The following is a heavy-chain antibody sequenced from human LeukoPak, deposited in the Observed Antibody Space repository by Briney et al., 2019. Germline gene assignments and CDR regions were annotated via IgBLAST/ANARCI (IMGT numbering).Heavy chain of an antibody. CDR1: GFIVSSNY. J-gene: IGHJ4*02. D-gene: IGHD1-20*01. V-gene: IGHV3-53*01. Sequence: GGSLRLSCAASGFIVSSNYMSWVRQAPGKGLEWVSVIYNGGNTYYADSVKGRFTISRDNSKNTLHLQMNSVRAEDTAMYYCWYNWNDGDYWGQGTLVTVSS. CDR2: IYNGGNT. CDR3: WYNWNDGDY.